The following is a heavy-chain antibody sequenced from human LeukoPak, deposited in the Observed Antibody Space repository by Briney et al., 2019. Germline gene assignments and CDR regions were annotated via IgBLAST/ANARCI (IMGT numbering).Heavy chain of an antibody. J-gene: IGHJ4*02. CDR1: GGTFSSYA. Sequence: ASVKVSCKASGGTFSSYAIGWVRQAPGQGLEWMGGIIPIFGTANYAQKFQGRVTITADESTSTAYMELSSLRSEDTAVYYCARRYIAVAGSGQFDYWGQGTLVTVSS. D-gene: IGHD6-19*01. CDR3: ARRYIAVAGSGQFDY. CDR2: IIPIFGTA. V-gene: IGHV1-69*13.